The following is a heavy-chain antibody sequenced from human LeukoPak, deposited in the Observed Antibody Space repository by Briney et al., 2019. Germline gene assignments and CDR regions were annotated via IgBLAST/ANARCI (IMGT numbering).Heavy chain of an antibody. J-gene: IGHJ5*02. CDR3: ARGGGYCSSTSCYTRYNWFDP. D-gene: IGHD2-2*02. CDR2: INHSGST. CDR1: GGSISSYY. V-gene: IGHV4-34*01. Sequence: PSETLSLTCTVSGGSISSYYWSWIRQPPGKGLEWIGEINHSGSTNYNPSLKSRVTISEDTSKNQFSLKLSSVTAADTAVYYCARGGGYCSSTSCYTRYNWFDPWGQGTLVTVSS.